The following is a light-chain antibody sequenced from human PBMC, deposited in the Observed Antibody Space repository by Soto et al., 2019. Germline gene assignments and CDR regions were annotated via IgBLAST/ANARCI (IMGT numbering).Light chain of an antibody. V-gene: IGKV3-20*01. J-gene: IGKJ4*01. CDR1: QSISSSF. Sequence: EFVLTQSPGKLSLSPGERATLSCRASQSISSSFLAWDQQKPGQAPRLLIYGASSRGAGIPDRFSGSESGTDFPLTISRLEPEDFAVYYCQQYGSSPPLTCGGGTKVEIK. CDR2: GAS. CDR3: QQYGSSPPLT.